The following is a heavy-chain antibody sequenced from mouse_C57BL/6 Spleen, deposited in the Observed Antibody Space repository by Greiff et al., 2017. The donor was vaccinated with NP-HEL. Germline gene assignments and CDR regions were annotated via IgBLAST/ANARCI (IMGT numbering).Heavy chain of an antibody. D-gene: IGHD1-1*01. Sequence: VQLQQPGAELVRPGSSVKLSCKASGYTFTSYWMHWVKQRPIQGLEWIGNIDPSDSETHYNQKFKDKATLTVDKSSSTAYMQLSSLTSEDSAVYYCARYYGSSYWYVDVWGTGTTVTVSS. V-gene: IGHV1-52*01. CDR2: IDPSDSET. CDR1: GYTFTSYW. J-gene: IGHJ1*03. CDR3: ARYYGSSYWYVDV.